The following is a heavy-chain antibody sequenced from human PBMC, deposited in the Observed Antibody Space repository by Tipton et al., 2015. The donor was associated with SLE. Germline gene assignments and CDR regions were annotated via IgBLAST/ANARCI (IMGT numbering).Heavy chain of an antibody. CDR3: ARGKDI. CDR2: IYTSGST. J-gene: IGHJ3*02. Sequence: TLSLTCTVSDGSISSGSYYWSWIRQPAGKGLEWIGYIYTSGSTNYNPSLKSRVTISLDTSKNQFSLKLSSVTAADTAVYYCARGKDIWGQGTMVTVSS. V-gene: IGHV4-61*09. CDR1: DGSISSGSYY.